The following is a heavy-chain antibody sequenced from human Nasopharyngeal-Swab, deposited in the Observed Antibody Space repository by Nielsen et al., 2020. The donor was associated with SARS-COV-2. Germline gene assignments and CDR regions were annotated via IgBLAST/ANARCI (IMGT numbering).Heavy chain of an antibody. Sequence: GESLKISCAASGFAVNINDVTWVRQAPGKGLEWVSGISGSGGSTYYADSVKGRFTISRDYSKNTLYLHMNSLRAEDTAVYYCAKVVDPYVGATTGYFYYGMDVWGQGTTVTVSS. CDR2: ISGSGGST. D-gene: IGHD1-26*01. V-gene: IGHV3-23*01. CDR3: AKVVDPYVGATTGYFYYGMDV. J-gene: IGHJ6*02. CDR1: GFAVNIND.